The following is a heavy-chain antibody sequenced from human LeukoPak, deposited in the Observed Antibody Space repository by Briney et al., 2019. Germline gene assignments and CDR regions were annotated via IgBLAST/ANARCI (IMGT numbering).Heavy chain of an antibody. CDR3: ASTPYYAFDI. V-gene: IGHV3-7*01. CDR2: IKQDGSEK. J-gene: IGHJ3*02. D-gene: IGHD1-26*01. CDR1: GFTFSSYW. Sequence: GGTLRLSCAASGFTFSSYWMSWVRQAPGKGLEWVANIKQDGSEKYYVDSVKGRFTISRDNAKNSLYLQTNSLRAEDTAVYYCASTPYYAFDIWGQGTMVTVSS.